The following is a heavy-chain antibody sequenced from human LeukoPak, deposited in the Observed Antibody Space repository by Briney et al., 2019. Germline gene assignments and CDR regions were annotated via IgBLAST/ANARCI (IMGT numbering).Heavy chain of an antibody. CDR1: GFNFANHA. CDR2: ISSGGDIT. CDR3: VREDTPATANY. V-gene: IGHV3-23*01. J-gene: IGHJ4*02. Sequence: QPGGSLRLSCAASGFNFANHAMSWVRQTPGKGLEWVSAISSGGDITYYADSVTGRFTISRDNSKDTLFLQMHSLRPGDTAVYYCVREDTPATANYWGQGTLVTISS. D-gene: IGHD2-21*02.